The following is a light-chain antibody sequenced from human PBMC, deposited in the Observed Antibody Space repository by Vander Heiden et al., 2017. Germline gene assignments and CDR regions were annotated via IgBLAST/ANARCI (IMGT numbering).Light chain of an antibody. CDR3: QQYGSSPVT. V-gene: IGKV3-15*01. CDR2: GAS. J-gene: IGKJ2*01. Sequence: EIVMPQSPATLSVSTGERATLSCRASQSGSSNLAWYQQKPGQAPRLLIYGASTRATGIPARFSGSGSGTEFTLTISSLESEDFAVYYCQQYGSSPVTFGQGTKVEIK. CDR1: QSGSSN.